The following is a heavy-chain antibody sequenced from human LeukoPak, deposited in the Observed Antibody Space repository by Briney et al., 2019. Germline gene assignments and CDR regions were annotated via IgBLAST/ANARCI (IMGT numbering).Heavy chain of an antibody. V-gene: IGHV4-34*01. J-gene: IGHJ4*02. Sequence: PSETLSLTCAVYGGSFSGYYWSWIRQPPGKGLEWIGEINHSGSTYYNPSLKSRVTISVDRSENQFSLKLSSVTAADTAVYYCARVLRDSSGYYFDYWGQGTLVTVSS. CDR2: INHSGST. CDR3: ARVLRDSSGYYFDY. D-gene: IGHD3-22*01. CDR1: GGSFSGYY.